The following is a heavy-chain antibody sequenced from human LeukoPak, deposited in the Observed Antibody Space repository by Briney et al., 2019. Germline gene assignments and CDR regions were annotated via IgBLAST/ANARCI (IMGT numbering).Heavy chain of an antibody. J-gene: IGHJ6*02. V-gene: IGHV3-23*01. Sequence: ETLSLTCTVSGVSINNPNYCWSWVRQAPGKGLEWVSAISGGGGSTYYADSVKGRFTISRDNSKNTLYLQMSSLRAEDTAVYYCAKEAYDYVWGSYRYTPYGMDVWGQGTTVTVSS. CDR2: ISGGGGST. CDR3: AKEAYDYVWGSYRYTPYGMDV. D-gene: IGHD3-16*02. CDR1: GVSINNPNYC.